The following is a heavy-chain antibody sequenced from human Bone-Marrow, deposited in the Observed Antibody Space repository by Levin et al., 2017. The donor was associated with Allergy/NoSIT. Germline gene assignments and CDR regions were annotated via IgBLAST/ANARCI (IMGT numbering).Heavy chain of an antibody. D-gene: IGHD1-14*01. V-gene: IGHV4-39*02. CDR3: ASLNLMAAAVNWFDP. Sequence: GSLRLSCTVSGASVSSPKYYWAWIRQPPGKGLEWIGTDYYGGITHYNSSLRSRVTIFRDTSKNHFFLKVASVTAADTAIYYCASLNLMAAAVNWFDPWGQGTLVTVSS. CDR1: GASVSSPKYY. CDR2: DYYGGIT. J-gene: IGHJ5*02.